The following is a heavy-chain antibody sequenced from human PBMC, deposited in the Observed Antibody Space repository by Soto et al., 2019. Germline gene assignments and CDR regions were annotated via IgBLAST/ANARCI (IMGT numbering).Heavy chain of an antibody. J-gene: IGHJ3*02. Sequence: SETLSLTCAVHGGSFSGDYWSWIRQPPGKGLEWIGEINHRGSTNYNPSLKSRVTISVDKPKNQFSLKLSSVTAADTAVYYCARFVVVTAIHDAFDIWGQGTMVIVSS. CDR3: ARFVVVTAIHDAFDI. CDR1: GGSFSGDY. CDR2: INHRGST. V-gene: IGHV4-34*01. D-gene: IGHD2-21*02.